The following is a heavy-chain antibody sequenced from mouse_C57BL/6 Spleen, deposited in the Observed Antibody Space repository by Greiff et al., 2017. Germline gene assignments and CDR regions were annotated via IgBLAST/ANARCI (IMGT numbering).Heavy chain of an antibody. CDR2: IYPGDGDT. Sequence: QVQLQQSGAELVKPGASVKISCKASGYAFSSYWMNWVKQRPGKGLEWIGQIYPGDGDTNYNGKFKGKATLTADKSSSTAYMQLSRLTSEDSAVYFCARYNCGSSFWFGLWGQGTLVTVSA. CDR1: GYAFSSYW. J-gene: IGHJ3*02. D-gene: IGHD1-1*01. V-gene: IGHV1-80*01. CDR3: ARYNCGSSFWFGL.